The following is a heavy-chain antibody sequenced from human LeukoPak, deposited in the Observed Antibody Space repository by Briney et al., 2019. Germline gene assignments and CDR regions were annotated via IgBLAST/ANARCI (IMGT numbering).Heavy chain of an antibody. V-gene: IGHV3-13*05. J-gene: IGHJ6*04. CDR3: ARGTYYGSGSYYYDGLNYYYGMDV. Sequence: GGSLRLSRAASGFTFSSYDMHWVRQATGKGLEWVSAIGTAGDPYYPGSVKGRFTISRENAKNSLYLQMDSLRAGDTAVYYCARGTYYGSGSYYYDGLNYYYGMDVWGKGTTVTVSS. CDR1: GFTFSSYD. CDR2: IGTAGDP. D-gene: IGHD3-10*01.